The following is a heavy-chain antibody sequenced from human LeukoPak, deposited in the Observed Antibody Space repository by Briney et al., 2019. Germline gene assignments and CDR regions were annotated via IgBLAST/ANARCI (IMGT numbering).Heavy chain of an antibody. CDR3: ARSDTSPYSSSKRHIYYYYMDV. Sequence: GASVKVSCKASGGTFSSYAISWVRPAPGQGLEWMGRIIPILGIANYAQKFQSRVTITADKSTSTAYMELSSLRSEDTAVYYCARSDTSPYSSSKRHIYYYYMDVWGKGTTVTVSS. CDR2: IIPILGIA. D-gene: IGHD6-6*01. CDR1: GGTFSSYA. V-gene: IGHV1-69*04. J-gene: IGHJ6*03.